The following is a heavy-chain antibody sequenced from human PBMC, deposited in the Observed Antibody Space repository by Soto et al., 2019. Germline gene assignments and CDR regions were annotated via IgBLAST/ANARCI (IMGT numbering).Heavy chain of an antibody. CDR1: GYTFITYD. CDR3: ARDWLPTTVVVAEYYFDY. V-gene: IGHV1-2*02. J-gene: IGHJ4*02. D-gene: IGHD2-15*01. Sequence: ASVKVSCKASGYTFITYDINWVRQAPGQGLEWMGWMNPNSGGTNYAQRFQGRVTMTRDTSISTAYMELSRLRSDDTAVYYCARDWLPTTVVVAEYYFDYWGQGTLVTVSS. CDR2: MNPNSGGT.